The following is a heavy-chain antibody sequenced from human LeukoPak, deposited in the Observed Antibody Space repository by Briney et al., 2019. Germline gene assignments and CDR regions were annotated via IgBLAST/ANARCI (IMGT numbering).Heavy chain of an antibody. D-gene: IGHD4-23*01. J-gene: IGHJ3*02. CDR3: ARLRRWNDAFDI. Sequence: SETLSLTCTVSGGSISSSSYYWGWLRQPPGKGLEWLGSIYYSGSTYYNPSLKSRVTISVDTSKNQFSLKLSFVTAADTAVYYCARLRRWNDAFDIWGQGTMVTVSS. CDR2: IYYSGST. CDR1: GGSISSSSYY. V-gene: IGHV4-39*01.